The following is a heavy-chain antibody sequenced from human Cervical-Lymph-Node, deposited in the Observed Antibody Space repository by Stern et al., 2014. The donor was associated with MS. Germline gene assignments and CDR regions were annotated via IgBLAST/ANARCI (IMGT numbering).Heavy chain of an antibody. D-gene: IGHD2/OR15-2a*01. Sequence: QLQLQESGPGLVKPSGTLSLTCAVSGGSVSSTNWWSWVRQSPGKGLEWIGNIYHSGASNYRRSLRSRVSISQDTSKTHLSLHLTSVTAADTAVYYCARERQQYCNSEGCSYWYFDLWGRGTLVTVSS. CDR1: GGSVSSTNW. CDR2: IYHSGAS. V-gene: IGHV4-4*02. CDR3: ARERQQYCNSEGCSYWYFDL. J-gene: IGHJ2*01.